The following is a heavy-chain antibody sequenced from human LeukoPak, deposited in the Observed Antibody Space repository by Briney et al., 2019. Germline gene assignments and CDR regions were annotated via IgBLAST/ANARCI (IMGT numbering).Heavy chain of an antibody. Sequence: GGSLRLSCAASGFTFSSYGMHWVRQAPGKGLEWVAFMRYDGSNKYYADSVKGRFTISRDNSKNTLYLQMNSLRAEDTAVYYCAKDRDLVVVVPAAMDKDYYYMDVWGKGTTVTISS. J-gene: IGHJ6*03. CDR1: GFTFSSYG. D-gene: IGHD2-2*01. CDR3: AKDRDLVVVVPAAMDKDYYYMDV. V-gene: IGHV3-30*02. CDR2: MRYDGSNK.